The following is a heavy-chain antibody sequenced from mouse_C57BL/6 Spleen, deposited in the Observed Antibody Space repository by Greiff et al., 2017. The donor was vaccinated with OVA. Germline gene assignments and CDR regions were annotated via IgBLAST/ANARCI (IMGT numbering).Heavy chain of an antibody. J-gene: IGHJ2*01. V-gene: IGHV3-6*01. Sequence: EVQLVESGPGLVKPSQSLSLTCSVTGYSITSGYYWNWIRQFPGNKLEWMGYISYDGSNNYNPSLKNRISITRDTSKNQFFLKLNSVTTEDTATYYCARVYGSSYYFDYWGQGTTLTVSS. CDR1: GYSITSGYY. CDR2: ISYDGSN. CDR3: ARVYGSSYYFDY. D-gene: IGHD1-1*01.